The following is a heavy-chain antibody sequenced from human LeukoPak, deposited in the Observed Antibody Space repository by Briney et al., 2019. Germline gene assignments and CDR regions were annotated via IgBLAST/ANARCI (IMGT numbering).Heavy chain of an antibody. J-gene: IGHJ4*02. Sequence: SETLSLTCAVYGGSFSGYYWSWIRQPPGKGLEWIGEINHSGSTNYNPSLKSRVTISVDTSKNQFSLKLSSVTAADTAVYYCARARSYYDYVWGSSPGDYWGQGTLVTVSS. CDR2: INHSGST. CDR3: ARARSYYDYVWGSSPGDY. V-gene: IGHV4-34*01. D-gene: IGHD3-16*01. CDR1: GGSFSGYY.